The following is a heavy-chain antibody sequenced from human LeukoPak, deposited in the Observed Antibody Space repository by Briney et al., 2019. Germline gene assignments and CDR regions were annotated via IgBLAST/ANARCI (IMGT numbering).Heavy chain of an antibody. D-gene: IGHD2-2*02. CDR1: GYLFTSYW. CDR2: IEPSDSYT. CDR3: ARHGVGYCSSTSCYTGDY. V-gene: IGHV5-10-1*01. Sequence: PGESLRISCKGSGYLFTSYWISWVRQLPGKSLEWMGGIEPSDSYTNYSPSFQRHVTISADKSISTAYLQWSSLKASDTAMYYCARHGVGYCSSTSCYTGDYWGQGTLVTGSS. J-gene: IGHJ4*02.